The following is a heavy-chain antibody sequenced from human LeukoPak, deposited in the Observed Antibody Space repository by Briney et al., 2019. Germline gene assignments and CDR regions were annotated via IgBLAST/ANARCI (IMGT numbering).Heavy chain of an antibody. J-gene: IGHJ4*02. CDR1: GYTFTAYW. V-gene: IGHV1-2*02. CDR3: TRGIAPSGARYFDY. CDR2: IDPNNGNA. D-gene: IGHD6-13*01. Sequence: ASVKVSCKASGYTFTAYWIHWVRQAPGQGFQWIGWIDPNNGNANSAQTFRGRVTLTRDTSISTTHMELSSLTSDDAAMYYCTRGIAPSGARYFDYWGQGTLVTVSS.